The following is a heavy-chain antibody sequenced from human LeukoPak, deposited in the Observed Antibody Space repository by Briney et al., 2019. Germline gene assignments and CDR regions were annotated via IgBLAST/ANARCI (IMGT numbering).Heavy chain of an antibody. CDR3: AKHGWPRAMIVVVNLDY. D-gene: IGHD3-22*01. V-gene: IGHV3-23*01. CDR1: GFTFTSYS. Sequence: GGSLRLSCAASGFTFTSYSMNWVRQAPGKGLEWVSTISGGGGSTYYADSVKGRFTISRDNSKNTLYLQMNSLRAEDTAVYYCAKHGWPRAMIVVVNLDYWGQGTLVTVSS. J-gene: IGHJ4*02. CDR2: ISGGGGST.